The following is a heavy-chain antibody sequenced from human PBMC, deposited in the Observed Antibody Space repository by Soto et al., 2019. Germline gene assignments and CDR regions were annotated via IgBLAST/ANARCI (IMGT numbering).Heavy chain of an antibody. CDR2: INAGNGNT. D-gene: IGHD3-3*01. Sequence: QVQLVQSGAEVKKPGASVKVSCKASGYTFTSYAMHWVRQAPGQRLEWMGWINAGNGNTKYSQKFQGRVTITRDTSASTAYMELSSLRSEDTAVYYCARNRENLLEPSPYYYYYYMDVWGKGTTVTVSS. J-gene: IGHJ6*03. CDR1: GYTFTSYA. V-gene: IGHV1-3*01. CDR3: ARNRENLLEPSPYYYYYYMDV.